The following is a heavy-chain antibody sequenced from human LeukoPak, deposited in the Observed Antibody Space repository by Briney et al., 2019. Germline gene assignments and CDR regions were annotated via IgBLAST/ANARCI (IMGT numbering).Heavy chain of an antibody. J-gene: IGHJ4*02. D-gene: IGHD3-16*01. V-gene: IGHV3-30-3*01. CDR3: ARDGGSGSYAN. CDR2: ISYDGSNK. Sequence: GGSLRLSCAASGFTFTSYSLHWVRQAPGKGLEWVAVISYDGSNKNYADSVRGRFTISRDNGKNSLYLQMNSLRAEDTAVYYCARDGGSGSYANWGQGTLVTVSS. CDR1: GFTFTSYS.